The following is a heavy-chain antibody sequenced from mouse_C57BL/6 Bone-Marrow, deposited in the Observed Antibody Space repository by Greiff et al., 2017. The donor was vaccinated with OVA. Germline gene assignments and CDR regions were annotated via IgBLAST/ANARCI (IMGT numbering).Heavy chain of an antibody. CDR1: GYSITSGYY. CDR2: ISYDGSN. V-gene: IGHV3-6*01. CDR3: ARLGYDYDRGYYAMDD. J-gene: IGHJ4*01. D-gene: IGHD2-4*01. Sequence: ESGPGLVKPSQSLSLTCSVTGYSITSGYYWNWIRQFPGNKLEWMGYISYDGSNNYNPSLKNRISITRDTSKNQFFLKLNSVTTEDTATYYCARLGYDYDRGYYAMDDWGQGTSVTVSS.